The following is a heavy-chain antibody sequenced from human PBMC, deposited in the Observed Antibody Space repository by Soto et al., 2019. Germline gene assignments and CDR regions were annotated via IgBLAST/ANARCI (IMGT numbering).Heavy chain of an antibody. D-gene: IGHD2-8*01. V-gene: IGHV4-34*01. CDR1: GGSFSGYY. CDR2: INHSGST. J-gene: IGHJ6*03. CDR3: ARGSPHWYCTNGVCYTRKTYYYYYYMDV. Sequence: SETLSLTCAVYGGSFSGYYWSWIRQPPGKGLEWIGEINHSGSTNYNPSLKSRVTISVDTSKNQFSLKLSSVTAADTAVYYCARGSPHWYCTNGVCYTRKTYYYYYYMDVWGKGTTVTVSS.